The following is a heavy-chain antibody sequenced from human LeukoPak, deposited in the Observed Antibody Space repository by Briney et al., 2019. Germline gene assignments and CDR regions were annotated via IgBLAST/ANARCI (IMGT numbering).Heavy chain of an antibody. CDR1: GGSISSGDYY. V-gene: IGHV4-30-4*01. CDR3: ARVPTTVVIKGAFDI. D-gene: IGHD4-23*01. J-gene: IGHJ3*02. Sequence: SETLSLTCTVSGGSISSGDYYWSWIRQPPGKGLEWIGYIYYSGSTYYNPSLKSRVTISVDTSKNQFSLKLSSVTAADTAVYYCARVPTTVVIKGAFDIWGQGTMVTVSS. CDR2: IYYSGST.